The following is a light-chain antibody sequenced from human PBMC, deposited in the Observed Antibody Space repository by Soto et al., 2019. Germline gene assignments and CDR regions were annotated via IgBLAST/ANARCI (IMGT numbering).Light chain of an antibody. CDR3: QQRSNWPWT. Sequence: EIVLTQSPATLSWSPGERATLSCRASQSVSSYLTWYQQKPGQAPRLLIYDASNRATGIPARFSGSGSGSDFTLTISSLEPEDFAVSYCQQRSNWPWTCGQGTKMEIK. CDR2: DAS. J-gene: IGKJ1*01. V-gene: IGKV3-11*01. CDR1: QSVSSY.